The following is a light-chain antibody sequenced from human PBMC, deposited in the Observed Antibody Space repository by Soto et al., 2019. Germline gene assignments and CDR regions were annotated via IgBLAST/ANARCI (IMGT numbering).Light chain of an antibody. CDR2: DAS. CDR3: QQRSSWPIT. V-gene: IGKV3D-20*02. CDR1: QSVSSSY. Sequence: EIVLTQSPGTLSLSPGERSTLSCSASQSVSSSYLAWYQQKPGQSPRLLIYDASNRATGIPVRFSGSGSGTDFTLTISSLEPEDFAVYYCQQRSSWPITFGQGTRLEIK. J-gene: IGKJ5*01.